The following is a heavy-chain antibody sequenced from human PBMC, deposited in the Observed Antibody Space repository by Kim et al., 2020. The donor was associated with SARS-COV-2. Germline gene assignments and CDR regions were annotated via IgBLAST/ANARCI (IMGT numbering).Heavy chain of an antibody. D-gene: IGHD3-10*01. J-gene: IGHJ4*02. CDR1: GGSISSYY. Sequence: SETLSLTCTVSGGSISSYYWSWIRQPPGKGLEWIGYIYYSGSTNYNTSLKSRVTISVDTSKNQFSLKLSSVTAADTAVYYCARDFGWLGYWGQGTLVTVSS. V-gene: IGHV4-59*01. CDR2: IYYSGST. CDR3: ARDFGWLGY.